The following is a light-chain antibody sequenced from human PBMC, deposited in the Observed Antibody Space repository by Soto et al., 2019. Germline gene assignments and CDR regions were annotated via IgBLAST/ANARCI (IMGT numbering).Light chain of an antibody. V-gene: IGKV1-39*01. CDR1: QRISEY. CDR3: QQSSSFPRM. CDR2: AAS. J-gene: IGKJ1*01. Sequence: DIQMTQSQSSLSASVGDTVTFTCRASQRISEYLNWYQQKPGKAPRLLIYAASNLDNGVPSRFSGSGSGTTFTLPIRSLQPEDFAPYYCQQSSSFPRMFGQGTKVEV.